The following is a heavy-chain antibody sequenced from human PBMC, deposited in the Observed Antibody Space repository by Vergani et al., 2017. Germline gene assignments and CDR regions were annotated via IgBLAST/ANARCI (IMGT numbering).Heavy chain of an antibody. J-gene: IGHJ4*02. V-gene: IGHV3-11*01. Sequence: QVQLVDSGGGLVKPGGSLRLSCAASGFTFSDYFMTWILQAPGKGLEWLSYISPSGATIYYADSLKGRFTISRDNAKKSLFLEMKGLRTEDTAIYYCARATCSNGVCTSRDFFDNWGQGTLVTVSS. D-gene: IGHD2-8*01. CDR1: GFTFSDYF. CDR3: ARATCSNGVCTSRDFFDN. CDR2: ISPSGATI.